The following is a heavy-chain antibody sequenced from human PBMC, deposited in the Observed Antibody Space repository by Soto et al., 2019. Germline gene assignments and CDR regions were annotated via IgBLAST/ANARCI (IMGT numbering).Heavy chain of an antibody. CDR2: ISGSGGST. Sequence: GGSLRVSCAASGFIFSNFGMSWVGQAPGKGLEWVSAISGSGGSTYYADSVKGRFTISRDNSRNTLYVQMNSLRVEDTAVYYCAKDRAPSDVWGQGTTVTVS. CDR3: AKDRAPSDV. CDR1: GFIFSNFG. J-gene: IGHJ6*02. V-gene: IGHV3-23*01.